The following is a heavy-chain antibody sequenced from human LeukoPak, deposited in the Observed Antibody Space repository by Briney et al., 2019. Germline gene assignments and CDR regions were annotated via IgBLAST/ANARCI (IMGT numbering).Heavy chain of an antibody. CDR3: ATLPPRYCSSTSCYTWFDP. J-gene: IGHJ5*02. Sequence: GESLKISCKGSGYSFTSYWIGRVRQMPGKGLEWMGIIYPGDSDTRYSPSFQGQVTISADKSISTAYLQWSSLKASDTAMYYCATLPPRYCSSTSCYTWFDPWGQGTLVTLSS. V-gene: IGHV5-51*01. CDR2: IYPGDSDT. D-gene: IGHD2-2*02. CDR1: GYSFTSYW.